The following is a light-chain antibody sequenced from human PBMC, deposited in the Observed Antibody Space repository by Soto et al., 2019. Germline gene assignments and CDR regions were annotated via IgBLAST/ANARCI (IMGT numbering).Light chain of an antibody. Sequence: GPGQTARISCGGNNIESEIVHWYRQKPGQAPVLVVYEDTDRPSGIPERFSGSNSGNTATLTISGLQAEDEADYYCSSYTISRTVVFGGGTKLTVL. CDR2: EDT. CDR1: NIESEI. J-gene: IGLJ2*01. CDR3: SSYTISRTVV. V-gene: IGLV3-21*02.